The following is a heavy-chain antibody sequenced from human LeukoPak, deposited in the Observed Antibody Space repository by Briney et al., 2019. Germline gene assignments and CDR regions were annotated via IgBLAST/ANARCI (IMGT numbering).Heavy chain of an antibody. Sequence: GGSLRLSCAASGFTFSSYAMHWVRQAPGKGLEWVAVISYDGSNKYYADSVKGRFTISRDNAKNSLYLQMNSLRAEDTAVYYCARVSGRITGTTMGSFDIWGQGTMVTVSS. D-gene: IGHD1-7*01. CDR3: ARVSGRITGTTMGSFDI. J-gene: IGHJ3*02. CDR1: GFTFSSYA. V-gene: IGHV3-30-3*01. CDR2: ISYDGSNK.